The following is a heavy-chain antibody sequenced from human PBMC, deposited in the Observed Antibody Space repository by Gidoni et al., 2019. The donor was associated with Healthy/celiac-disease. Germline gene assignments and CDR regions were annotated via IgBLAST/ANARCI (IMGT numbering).Heavy chain of an antibody. CDR3: ARDLSSGYGVRVGWFDP. D-gene: IGHD3-22*01. V-gene: IGHV3-33*01. Sequence: QVQLVESGGGVVQPGRSLRLSCAASGFTFISYGMHWVRQAPGKGLEWVAVIWYDGSNKYYADSVKGRFTISRDNSKNTLYLQMNSLRAEDTAVYYCARDLSSGYGVRVGWFDPWGQGTLVTVSS. CDR1: GFTFISYG. CDR2: IWYDGSNK. J-gene: IGHJ5*02.